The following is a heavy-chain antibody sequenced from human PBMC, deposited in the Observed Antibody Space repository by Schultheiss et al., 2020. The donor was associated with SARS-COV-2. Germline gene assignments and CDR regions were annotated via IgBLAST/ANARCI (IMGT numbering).Heavy chain of an antibody. CDR1: GFTVSSNY. Sequence: GGSLRLSCAASGFTVSSNYMSWVRQAPGKGLEWVSVIYSGGSTYYADSVKGRFTISRDNSKNTLYLQMNSLRAEDTAVYYCARRDYYGSGKYYWGQGTLVTVSS. J-gene: IGHJ4*02. V-gene: IGHV3-66*01. CDR3: ARRDYYGSGKYY. D-gene: IGHD3-10*01. CDR2: IYSGGST.